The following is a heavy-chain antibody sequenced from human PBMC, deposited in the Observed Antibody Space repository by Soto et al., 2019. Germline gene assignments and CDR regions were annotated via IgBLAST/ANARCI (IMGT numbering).Heavy chain of an antibody. Sequence: SVKVSCKASGFTFTSSSVQWVRQARGQRLEWIGWIVVGSGNTNYAQKFQERVTITRDMSTSTAYMELSSLRSEDTAVYYCAADRPAVAADYYYYGMDVWGQGTTVTVS. J-gene: IGHJ6*02. CDR3: AADRPAVAADYYYYGMDV. D-gene: IGHD6-19*01. V-gene: IGHV1-58*01. CDR1: GFTFTSSS. CDR2: IVVGSGNT.